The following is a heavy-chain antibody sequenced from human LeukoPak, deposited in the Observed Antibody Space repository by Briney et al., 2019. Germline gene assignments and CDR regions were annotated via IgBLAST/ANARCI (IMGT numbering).Heavy chain of an antibody. CDR1: GFTFSSYG. Sequence: GRSLRLSCEASGFTFSSYGMHWVRQAPGKGLEWVGGISYGGSYKYYADSVKVRFTISRDNSRNTLYLQINSLRPDDTSLYYCARPRGRGSWAFYTWGQGTMVAVSS. CDR3: ARPRGRGSWAFYT. V-gene: IGHV3-30*03. J-gene: IGHJ3*02. D-gene: IGHD5-12*01. CDR2: ISYGGSYK.